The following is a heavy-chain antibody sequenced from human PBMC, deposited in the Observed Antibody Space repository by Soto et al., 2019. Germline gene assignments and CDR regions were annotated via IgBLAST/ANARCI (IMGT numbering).Heavy chain of an antibody. D-gene: IGHD3-3*01. J-gene: IGHJ6*03. CDR2: ISYDGSNK. CDR1: GFTFSSYG. Sequence: PGGSLRLSCAASGFTFSSYGMHWVRQAPGKGLEWVAVISYDGSNKYYADSVKGRFTISRDNSKNTLYLQMNSLRAEDTAVYYCAKNGRSDDFWSGYSGRSYYYYMDVWGKGTTVTVSS. CDR3: AKNGRSDDFWSGYSGRSYYYYMDV. V-gene: IGHV3-30*18.